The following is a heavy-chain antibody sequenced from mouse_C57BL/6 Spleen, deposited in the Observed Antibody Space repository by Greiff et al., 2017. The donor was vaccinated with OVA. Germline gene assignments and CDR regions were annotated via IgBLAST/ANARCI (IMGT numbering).Heavy chain of an antibody. CDR1: GYTFTSYW. J-gene: IGHJ4*01. CDR3: ARSDYGTDDYYYAMDY. V-gene: IGHV1-55*01. D-gene: IGHD1-1*01. CDR2: IYPGSGST. Sequence: QVQLQQPGAELVKPGASVKMSCKASGYTFTSYWITWVKQRPGQGLEWIGDIYPGSGSTNYNEKFKSKATLTVDKSSSTAYMQLISLTSEDSAVYYCARSDYGTDDYYYAMDYWGQGTSVTVSS.